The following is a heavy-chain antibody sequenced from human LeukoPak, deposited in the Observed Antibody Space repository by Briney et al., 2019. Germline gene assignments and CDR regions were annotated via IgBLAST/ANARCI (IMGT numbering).Heavy chain of an antibody. V-gene: IGHV3-21*01. J-gene: IGHJ4*02. Sequence: PGGSLRLSCAASGFTFSSYSMNWVRQAPGKALEWVSSISSSSSYIYYADSVKGRFTISRDNAKNSLYLQMNSLRAEDTAVYYCARVGYIVGALPLYYFDYWGQGTLVTVSS. D-gene: IGHD1-26*01. CDR1: GFTFSSYS. CDR3: ARVGYIVGALPLYYFDY. CDR2: ISSSSSYI.